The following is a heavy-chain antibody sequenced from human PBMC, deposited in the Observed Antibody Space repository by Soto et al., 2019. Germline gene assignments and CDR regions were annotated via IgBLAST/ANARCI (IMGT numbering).Heavy chain of an antibody. Sequence: SETLSLTCTVSGGSISSYYWSWIRQPPGKGLEWIGYIYYSGSTNYNPSLKSRVTISVDTSKNQFSLKLSSVTAADTAVYYCARLRWYSEAFDIWGQGTMVTVSS. CDR1: GGSISSYY. V-gene: IGHV4-59*08. CDR2: IYYSGST. CDR3: ARLRWYSEAFDI. J-gene: IGHJ3*02. D-gene: IGHD2-15*01.